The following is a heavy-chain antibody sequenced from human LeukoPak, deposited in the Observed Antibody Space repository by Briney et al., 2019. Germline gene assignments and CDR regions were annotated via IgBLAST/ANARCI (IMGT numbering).Heavy chain of an antibody. J-gene: IGHJ4*02. CDR1: GSTFSSYW. CDR2: IKRDGSEK. Sequence: PGGSLRLSCAASGSTFSSYWMAWTRQAPGRGLEWVAHIKRDGSEKNYVDPVKGRFTISRDNAKNSVYLQMNSLRAEDTAVYYCARDDYLGYWGQGTLVTVSS. D-gene: IGHD3-16*01. CDR3: ARDDYLGY. V-gene: IGHV3-7*05.